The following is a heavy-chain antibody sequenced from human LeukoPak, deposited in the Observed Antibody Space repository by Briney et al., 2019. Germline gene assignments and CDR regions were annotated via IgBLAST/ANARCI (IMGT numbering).Heavy chain of an antibody. D-gene: IGHD3-10*01. Sequence: SETLSLTCAVSGDSISSGDYSWSWIRQPSGKGLEWIGYIFHSGSSYYNPSLRRRVSISVDKSKNQFSLRLTSVTAADTAVYYCARELWFVNAPGSWFDPWGQGTLVTVSS. CDR1: GDSISSGDYS. V-gene: IGHV4-30-2*01. CDR3: ARELWFVNAPGSWFDP. J-gene: IGHJ5*02. CDR2: IFHSGSS.